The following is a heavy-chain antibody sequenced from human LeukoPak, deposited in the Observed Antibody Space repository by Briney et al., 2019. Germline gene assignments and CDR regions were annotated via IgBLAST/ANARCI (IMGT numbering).Heavy chain of an antibody. CDR3: AKDAPLGYCSGGRCPFDY. CDR2: ISGSGVST. Sequence: GGSLRLSCAASGFTFSTYAMNWVRQAPGKGLEWVSAISGSGVSTYYADSVKGRFTISRDNSKNTLYLQMNSLRAEDTALYYCAKDAPLGYCSGGRCPFDYWGQGTLVTVSS. D-gene: IGHD2-15*01. V-gene: IGHV3-23*01. J-gene: IGHJ4*02. CDR1: GFTFSTYA.